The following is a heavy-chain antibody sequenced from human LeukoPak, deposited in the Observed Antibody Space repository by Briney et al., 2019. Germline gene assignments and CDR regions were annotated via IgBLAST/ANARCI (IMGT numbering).Heavy chain of an antibody. D-gene: IGHD6-13*01. V-gene: IGHV3-30-3*01. Sequence: GGSLRLSCAASGFTFSSYAMHWVRQAPGKGLEWVAVISYDGSNKYYADSVKGRFTISRDNSKNTLYLQMNSLRAEDTAVYYCAREVLGSNWYESRFDYWGQGTLVTVSS. CDR2: ISYDGSNK. CDR3: AREVLGSNWYESRFDY. J-gene: IGHJ4*02. CDR1: GFTFSSYA.